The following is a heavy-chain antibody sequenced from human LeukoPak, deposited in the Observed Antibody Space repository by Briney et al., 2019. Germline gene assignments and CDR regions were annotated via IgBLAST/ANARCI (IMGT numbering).Heavy chain of an antibody. Sequence: GGSLRLSCAASGFTFSSYGMHWVRQAPGKGLEWVAFIRYDGSNKYYADSVKGRFTISRDNSKNTLYLQMNSLRAEDTAVYYCAKGGVPAAIPRFDYWGQGTLVTVSS. CDR3: AKGGVPAAIPRFDY. CDR2: IRYDGSNK. D-gene: IGHD2-2*02. J-gene: IGHJ4*02. CDR1: GFTFSSYG. V-gene: IGHV3-30*02.